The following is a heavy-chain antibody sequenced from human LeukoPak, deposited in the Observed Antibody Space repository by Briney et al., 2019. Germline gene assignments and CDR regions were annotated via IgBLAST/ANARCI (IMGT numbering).Heavy chain of an antibody. CDR3: ARHISGGATLD. CDR1: GGSINKYY. D-gene: IGHD2-15*01. CDR2: IYYTGTT. V-gene: IGHV4-59*08. J-gene: IGHJ4*02. Sequence: PSETLSLTCTVSGGSINKYYCMWMRQPPGKGREWIGYIYYTGTTYYNTSLKRRVNISVATSKNQFSLRRSSGTAADTAVYYCARHISGGATLDWGQGTLVTVSS.